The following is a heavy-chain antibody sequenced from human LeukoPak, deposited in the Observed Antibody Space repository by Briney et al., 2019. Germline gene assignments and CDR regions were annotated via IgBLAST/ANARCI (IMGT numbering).Heavy chain of an antibody. V-gene: IGHV4-39*01. CDR3: ARSQATAMVSDY. CDR1: SGSLNSGSYY. Sequence: SETLSLTCTVSSGSLNSGSYYWGWIRQPPGKGLEWIGSIYYSGRTYYNPSLKSRVTIFVDTSKNQFSLKLNSVTAADTAAYYCARSQATAMVSDYWGQGTLVTVSS. D-gene: IGHD2-2*01. J-gene: IGHJ4*02. CDR2: IYYSGRT.